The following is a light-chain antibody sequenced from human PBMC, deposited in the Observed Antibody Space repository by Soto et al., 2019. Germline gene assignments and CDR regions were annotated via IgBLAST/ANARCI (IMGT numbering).Light chain of an antibody. V-gene: IGKV3-15*01. CDR1: QSVSSN. J-gene: IGKJ1*01. Sequence: EIVMTQSPATLSVSPGERATLSCRASQSVSSNLAWYQQKPGQAPRHLIYGASTRATCIPPRFSGSGSGTEFTLTVISLQSEDFGIYFCQQYNNWPPDRTFGQGTKVESK. CDR2: GAS. CDR3: QQYNNWPPDRT.